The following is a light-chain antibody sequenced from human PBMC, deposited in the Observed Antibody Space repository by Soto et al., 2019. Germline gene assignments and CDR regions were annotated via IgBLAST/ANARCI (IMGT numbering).Light chain of an antibody. CDR1: SSDIGAYIY. J-gene: IGLJ1*01. CDR2: EVS. V-gene: IGLV2-8*01. CDR3: SPYLRTYQFL. Sequence: QSALTQPPSASGSPGQSVTISCTGTSSDIGAYIYVSWYQQHPGKAPKLMISEVSRRPSGVPERFSGSKSGNTASLTVSGNQADDDARYSCSPYLRTYQFLFGTGTKV.